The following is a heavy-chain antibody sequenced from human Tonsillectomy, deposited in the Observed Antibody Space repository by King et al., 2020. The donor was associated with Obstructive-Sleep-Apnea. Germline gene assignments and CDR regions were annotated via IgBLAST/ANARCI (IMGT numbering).Heavy chain of an antibody. Sequence: VQLVDFGGGLVKPGGSLRLSCAASGFTFSSYSLNWVRQAPGKGLEGVSSISSISSHIYYADPVRGRFTISRDNAKNSLYLQMNSLRAEDTAVYYCATDRTGSLDYWGQGTLATVSS. CDR1: GFTFSSYS. V-gene: IGHV3-21*01. CDR2: ISSISSHI. J-gene: IGHJ4*02. CDR3: ATDRTGSLDY. D-gene: IGHD3-10*01.